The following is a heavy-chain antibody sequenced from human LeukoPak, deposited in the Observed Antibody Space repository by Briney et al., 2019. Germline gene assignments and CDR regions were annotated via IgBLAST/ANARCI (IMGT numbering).Heavy chain of an antibody. D-gene: IGHD3-9*01. Sequence: GGSLRLSCAASGFTFSGSAMHWVRQASGKGLEWVGRIRSKANSYATAYAASVKGRFTISRDDSKNTAYLKMNSLKTEDTAVYYCTMYYDILTGYSTYYFDYWGQGTLVTVSS. CDR3: TMYYDILTGYSTYYFDY. V-gene: IGHV3-73*01. J-gene: IGHJ4*02. CDR1: GFTFSGSA. CDR2: IRSKANSYAT.